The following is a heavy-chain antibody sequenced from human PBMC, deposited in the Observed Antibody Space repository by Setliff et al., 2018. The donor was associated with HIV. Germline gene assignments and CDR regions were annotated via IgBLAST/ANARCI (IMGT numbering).Heavy chain of an antibody. CDR3: ARACRGGACYWSPLDY. D-gene: IGHD2-15*01. J-gene: IGHJ4*02. CDR2: ISSGSSTV. V-gene: IGHV3-48*03. Sequence: PGGSLRLSCTASGFTFNNYDMMWVRQAPGKGLEWVSHISSGSSTVFFADSVKGRFTISRDNTNNSLYLQMSSLRADDTAVYFCARACRGGACYWSPLDYWGQGTLVTVSS. CDR1: GFTFNNYD.